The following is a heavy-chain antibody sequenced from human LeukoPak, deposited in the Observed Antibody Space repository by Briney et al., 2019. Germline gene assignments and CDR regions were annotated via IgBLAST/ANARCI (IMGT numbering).Heavy chain of an antibody. CDR1: GYTLTELS. CDR2: FDPEDGET. V-gene: IGHV1-24*01. Sequence: ASVKVSCKVSGYTLTELSMHWVRQAPGKGLEWMGGFDPEDGETIYAQKFQGRVTMTRDMSTSTVYMELSSLRSEDTAVYYCARDRTTGNFDLWGRGTLVTVSS. CDR3: ARDRTTGNFDL. D-gene: IGHD4-17*01. J-gene: IGHJ2*01.